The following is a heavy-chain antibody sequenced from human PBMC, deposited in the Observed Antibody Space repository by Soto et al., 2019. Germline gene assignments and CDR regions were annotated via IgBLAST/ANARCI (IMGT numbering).Heavy chain of an antibody. J-gene: IGHJ4*02. Sequence: PSETLSLTCSFSGCSIYNGGYFWSWIRKSPGKGLEWIGHIHNSGSPYNNPSLKSRVTISVDTSKNQFSLKLSSVTAADTAMYFCAGASSSSWAEFDCWGQGTLVTVSS. D-gene: IGHD6-13*01. V-gene: IGHV4-61*08. CDR2: IHNSGSP. CDR3: AGASSSSWAEFDC. CDR1: GCSIYNGGYF.